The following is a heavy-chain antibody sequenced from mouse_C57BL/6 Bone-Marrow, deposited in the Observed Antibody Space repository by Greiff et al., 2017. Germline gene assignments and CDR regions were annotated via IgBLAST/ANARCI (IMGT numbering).Heavy chain of an antibody. CDR1: GYTFTDYY. Sequence: VKVVESGAELVRPGASVKLSCKASGYTFTDYYINWVKQRPGQGLEWIARIYPGSGNTYYNEKFKGKATLTAEKSSSTAYMQLSSLTSEDSAVYFCARSIYYYGSSYGYAMDYWGQGTSVTVSS. CDR2: IYPGSGNT. J-gene: IGHJ4*01. V-gene: IGHV1-76*01. CDR3: ARSIYYYGSSYGYAMDY. D-gene: IGHD1-1*01.